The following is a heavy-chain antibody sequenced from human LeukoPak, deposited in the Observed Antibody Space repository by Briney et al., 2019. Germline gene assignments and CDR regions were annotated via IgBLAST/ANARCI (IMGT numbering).Heavy chain of an antibody. CDR2: ISSSSSTI. CDR1: GLTFSSYS. Sequence: PGGSLRLSRAASGLTFSSYSMNWVRQAPGKGLEWVSYISSSSSTIYYADSVKGRFTISRDNAKNSLYLQMNSLRAEDTAVYYCARGFSGSYFGYWGQGTLVTVYS. D-gene: IGHD1-26*01. J-gene: IGHJ4*02. V-gene: IGHV3-48*01. CDR3: ARGFSGSYFGY.